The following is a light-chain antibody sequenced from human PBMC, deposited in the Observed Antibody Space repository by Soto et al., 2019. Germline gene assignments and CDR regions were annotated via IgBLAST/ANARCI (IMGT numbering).Light chain of an antibody. Sequence: QLVLTQSPSASASLGASVKLTCTLSSGHSSYAIAWDQQQPEKGPRYLMKLNSDGSHSKGDGIPDRFSGSSSGAERYLTISSLQSEDEADYYCQTWGTGIHVVFGGGTKVTVL. CDR1: SGHSSYA. CDR2: LNSDGSH. J-gene: IGLJ2*01. V-gene: IGLV4-69*01. CDR3: QTWGTGIHVV.